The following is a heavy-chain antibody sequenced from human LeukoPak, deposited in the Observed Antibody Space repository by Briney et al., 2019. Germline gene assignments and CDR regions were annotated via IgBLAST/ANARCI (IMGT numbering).Heavy chain of an antibody. Sequence: PSETLSLTCTVSGGSISSYYWSWIRQPPGKGLEWIGYIYTSGSTNYNPSPKSRVTISVDTSKNQFSLKLSSVTAADTAVYYCARLSVVVPAAISDWGQGTLVTVSS. CDR2: IYTSGST. V-gene: IGHV4-4*09. CDR1: GGSISSYY. CDR3: ARLSVVVPAAISD. D-gene: IGHD2-2*02. J-gene: IGHJ4*02.